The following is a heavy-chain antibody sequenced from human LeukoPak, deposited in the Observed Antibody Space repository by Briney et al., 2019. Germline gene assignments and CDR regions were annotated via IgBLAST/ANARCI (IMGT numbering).Heavy chain of an antibody. CDR1: GFTFSSYA. D-gene: IGHD5-12*01. CDR2: ISSDGSNK. V-gene: IGHV3-30*04. CDR3: AKDLVRWVATGPFDY. Sequence: GGSLRLSCAASGFTFSSYAMHWVRQAPGKGLEWVAVISSDGSNKYYADSVKGRFTISRDNSKNTLYLQMNSLRAEDTAVYYCAKDLVRWVATGPFDYWGQGTLVTVSS. J-gene: IGHJ4*02.